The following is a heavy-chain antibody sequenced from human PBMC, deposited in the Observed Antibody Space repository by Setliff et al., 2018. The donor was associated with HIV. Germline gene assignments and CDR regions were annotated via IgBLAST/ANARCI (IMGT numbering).Heavy chain of an antibody. CDR2: MNPNSGNT. J-gene: IGHJ2*01. CDR3: ARGKAAAAVYWYFDL. CDR1: GYTFTSYD. D-gene: IGHD6-13*01. Sequence: VASVKVSCKASGYTFTSYDINWVRQATGQGLEWMGWMNPNSGNTGYAQKFQGRVTMTRNTSISTAYMELSSLRSEDTAVYYCARGKAAAAVYWYFDLWGRGTLVTVSS. V-gene: IGHV1-8*01.